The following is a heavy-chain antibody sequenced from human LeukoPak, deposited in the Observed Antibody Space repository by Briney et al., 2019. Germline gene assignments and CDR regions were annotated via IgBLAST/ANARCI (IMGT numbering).Heavy chain of an antibody. CDR3: ARSGRDGYRMLDY. V-gene: IGHV5-51*01. CDR2: IYPGDSDT. CDR1: GYSFTSYW. J-gene: IGHJ4*02. D-gene: IGHD5-24*01. Sequence: GASLKISCQGSGYSFTSYWIAWVRQMPGQGLEWMGIIYPGDSDTRYSPSFQGQVTISADKSISTAYLQWSSLKASDTAVYYCARSGRDGYRMLDYWGQGTLVTVSS.